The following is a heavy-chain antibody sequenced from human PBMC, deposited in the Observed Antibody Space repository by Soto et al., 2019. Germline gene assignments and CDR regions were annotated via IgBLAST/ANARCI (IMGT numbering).Heavy chain of an antibody. CDR3: ARGAVNGDYESRVDFDY. D-gene: IGHD4-17*01. J-gene: IGHJ4*02. CDR1: GYTFTSYD. Sequence: ASVKVSCTASGYTFTSYDINWVRQATGQGLEWMGWMNPNSGNTGYAQKFQGRVTMTRNTSISTAYMELSSLRSEDTAVYYCARGAVNGDYESRVDFDYWGQGTLVTVSS. V-gene: IGHV1-8*01. CDR2: MNPNSGNT.